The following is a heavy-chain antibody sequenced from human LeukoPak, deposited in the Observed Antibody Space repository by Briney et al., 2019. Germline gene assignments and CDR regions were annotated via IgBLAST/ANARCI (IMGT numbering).Heavy chain of an antibody. CDR1: GGSFSGYY. D-gene: IGHD3-3*01. CDR3: ARLNYDFWSGYYKR. J-gene: IGHJ4*02. Sequence: PSETLSLTCAVYGGSFSGYYWRWTRQPPGKGREWIGEINHSGSTNYNPSLKSRVTISLHTSKNQYSLKLSSVTAADTAVYYCARLNYDFWSGYYKRWGQRTLVTVS. V-gene: IGHV4-34*01. CDR2: INHSGST.